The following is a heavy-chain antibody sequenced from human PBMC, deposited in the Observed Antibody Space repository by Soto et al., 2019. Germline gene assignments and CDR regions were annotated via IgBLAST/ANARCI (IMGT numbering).Heavy chain of an antibody. V-gene: IGHV1-18*01. CDR1: GYDYVTYA. CDR2: ISTLNGNT. D-gene: IGHD5-18*01. CDR3: ARRVQVWLPDYYGMDV. J-gene: IGHJ6*02. Sequence: QAQLVQSGAEVKKPGASVNVSCKASGYDYVTYAITWVRQRPGQGLEWMGWISTLNGNTNYAQNFQGRVTMTTDTSTRIVHLELRSLRSDNTAAYYCARRVQVWLPDYYGMDVWCQGTTVTVSS.